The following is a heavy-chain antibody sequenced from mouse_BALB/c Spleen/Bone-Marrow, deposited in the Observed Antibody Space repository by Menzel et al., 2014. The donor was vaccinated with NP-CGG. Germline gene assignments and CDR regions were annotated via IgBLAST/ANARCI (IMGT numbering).Heavy chain of an antibody. CDR3: ARDEYAY. J-gene: IGHJ3*01. V-gene: IGHV1-7*01. CDR2: IYPSTGYT. CDR1: GYTFTSYW. D-gene: IGHD5-1*01. Sequence: QVQLQQSGAELAKPGASVKMSCKASGYTFTSYWMHWVKQRPGQGLEWIGYIYPSTGYTEHNQKFKDKAVMTADKSSSTAYMYLSSLTSEGSAVYYCARDEYAYWGQGTLFTVSA.